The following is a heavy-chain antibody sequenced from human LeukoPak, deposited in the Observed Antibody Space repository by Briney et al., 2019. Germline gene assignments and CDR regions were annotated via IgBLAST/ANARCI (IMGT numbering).Heavy chain of an antibody. D-gene: IGHD2-2*01. CDR3: ASAYSSASCYSRGGY. V-gene: IGHV3-7*01. CDR1: GFTFSSYW. CDR2: IKQDGSEK. Sequence: GGSLRLSCAASGFTFSSYWMSWVRQAPGKGLEWVANIKQDGSEKYYVDSVKGRFTISRDNAKNSLYLQMNSLRAEDTAVYYCASAYSSASCYSRGGYWGQGTLVTVSS. J-gene: IGHJ4*02.